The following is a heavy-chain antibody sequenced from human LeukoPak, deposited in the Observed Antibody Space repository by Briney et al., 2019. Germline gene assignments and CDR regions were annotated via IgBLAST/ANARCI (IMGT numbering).Heavy chain of an antibody. V-gene: IGHV1-58*02. D-gene: IGHD3-9*01. CDR2: IVVGSGNT. CDR3: AAVGFDWSDLDY. Sequence: GASVKVSCKASGFTFTSSAMQWVRQARGQRLEWIGWIVVGSGNTNYAQKFQERVTITRDMSTSTAYMELSSLRSEDTAVYYCAAVGFDWSDLDYWGQGTLVTVSS. J-gene: IGHJ4*02. CDR1: GFTFTSSA.